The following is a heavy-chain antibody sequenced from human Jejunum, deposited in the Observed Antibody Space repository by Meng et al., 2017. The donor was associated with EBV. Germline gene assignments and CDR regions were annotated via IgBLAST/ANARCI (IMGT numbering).Heavy chain of an antibody. CDR3: ARGRGYDYGDS. V-gene: IGHV4-61*01. CDR1: GDSVTRYNY. Sequence: QVQPSESGPGLGKPSETLSLTGSVSGDSVTRYNYWTWIRQPPGKGLEWIGNLYYAGKAIYKPSLQSRVTISVDTSKNQISLKVTSVTAADTAIYYCARGRGYDYGDSWGQGPLVTVSS. J-gene: IGHJ5*02. D-gene: IGHD5-12*01. CDR2: LYYAGKA.